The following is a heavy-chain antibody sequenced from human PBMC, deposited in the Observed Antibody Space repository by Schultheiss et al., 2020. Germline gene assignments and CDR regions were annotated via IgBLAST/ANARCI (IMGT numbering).Heavy chain of an antibody. Sequence: GGSLRLSCAASGFTFSSYEMNWVRQAPGKGLEWVSYISSSGSTIYYADSVKGRFTISRDNAKNSLYLQMNSLRAEDTAVYYCARDSGTYCSSTSCFYYFDYWGQGTLVNVYS. CDR1: GFTFSSYE. CDR2: ISSSGSTI. D-gene: IGHD2-2*01. J-gene: IGHJ4*02. V-gene: IGHV3-48*03. CDR3: ARDSGTYCSSTSCFYYFDY.